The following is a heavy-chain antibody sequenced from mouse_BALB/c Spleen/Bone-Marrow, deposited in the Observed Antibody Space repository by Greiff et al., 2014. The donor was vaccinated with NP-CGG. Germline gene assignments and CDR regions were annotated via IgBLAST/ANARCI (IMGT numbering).Heavy chain of an antibody. J-gene: IGHJ4*01. CDR2: IDPSDSYT. V-gene: IGHV1-69*02. Sequence: VKLQESGAELVKPGASVKLSCKASGYTFTSYWVHWVKQRPGQGLEWIGEIDPSDSYTNYNQKFKGKATLTVDKSSSTAYMQLNSLTSKDSAVYFCARWLLPYYAMDDWGQGTSVTVSS. D-gene: IGHD2-3*01. CDR3: ARWLLPYYAMDD. CDR1: GYTFTSYW.